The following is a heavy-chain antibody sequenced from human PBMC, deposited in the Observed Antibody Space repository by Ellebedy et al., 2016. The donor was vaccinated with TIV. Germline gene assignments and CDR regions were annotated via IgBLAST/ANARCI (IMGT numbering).Heavy chain of an antibody. V-gene: IGHV2-5*01. CDR1: GFSLSTSGVD. CDR2: IYWNDDK. CDR3: AHHYSSSWYPVY. D-gene: IGHD6-13*01. J-gene: IGHJ4*02. Sequence: SGPTLVKPTQTLTLTCTFSGFSLSTSGVDVGWIRQPPGKALEWLALIYWNDDKRYSPSLKSRLTITKDTSKNQVVLTMTNMDPVDTATYYCAHHYSSSWYPVYWGQGTLVTVSS.